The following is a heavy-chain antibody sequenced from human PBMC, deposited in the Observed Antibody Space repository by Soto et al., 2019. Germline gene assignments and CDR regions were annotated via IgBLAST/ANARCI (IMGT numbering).Heavy chain of an antibody. Sequence: PSQTLSLTCAISGDSVSSNSAAWNWIRQSPSRGLEWLGRTYYRSKWYNDYAVSVKSRITINPDTSKNQFSLQLNSVTPEDTAVYYCARASFGYGSSWYPNPTEYYFDYWGQGTLVTVSS. V-gene: IGHV6-1*01. D-gene: IGHD6-13*01. CDR3: ARASFGYGSSWYPNPTEYYFDY. J-gene: IGHJ4*02. CDR2: TYYRSKWYN. CDR1: GDSVSSNSAA.